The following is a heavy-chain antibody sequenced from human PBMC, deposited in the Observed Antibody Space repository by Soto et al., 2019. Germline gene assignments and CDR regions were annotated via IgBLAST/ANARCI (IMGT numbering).Heavy chain of an antibody. D-gene: IGHD5-12*01. CDR3: ARDHHRYSGYDYVDY. Sequence: QVQLVESGGGLVKPGGSLRLCCAASGFTFSDYYMSWIRQAPGKGLEWVSYISSSSSYTNYADSVKGRFTISRDNAKNSLYLQMNSLRAEDTAVYYCARDHHRYSGYDYVDYWGQGTLVTVSS. J-gene: IGHJ4*02. V-gene: IGHV3-11*05. CDR2: ISSSSSYT. CDR1: GFTFSDYY.